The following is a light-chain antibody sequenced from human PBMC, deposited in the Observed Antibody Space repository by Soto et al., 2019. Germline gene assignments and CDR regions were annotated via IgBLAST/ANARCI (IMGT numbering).Light chain of an antibody. Sequence: DIQVTQSPPTLTASVGDRVAIACRASQSISNWLAWYQQKPGKAPKLLIYKASSLQSGVPSRFSGGGSGTEFTLTISSLQPDDFATYYCQQYHTYSWTFGQGTKVDI. CDR2: KAS. CDR3: QQYHTYSWT. CDR1: QSISNW. J-gene: IGKJ1*01. V-gene: IGKV1-5*03.